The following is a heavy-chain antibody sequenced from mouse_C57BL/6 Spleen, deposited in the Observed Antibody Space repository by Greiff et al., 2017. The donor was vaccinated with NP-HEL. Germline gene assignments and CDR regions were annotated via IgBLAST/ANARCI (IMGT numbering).Heavy chain of an antibody. CDR2: ISSGGSYT. V-gene: IGHV5-6*01. Sequence: EVKVVESGGDLVKPGGSLKLSCAASGFTFSSYGMSWVRQTPDKRLEWVATISSGGSYTYYPDSVKGRFTISRDNAKNTLYLQMSSLKSEDTAMYYCARPPHGSYYFDYWGQGTTLTVSS. CDR1: GFTFSSYG. CDR3: ARPPHGSYYFDY. D-gene: IGHD1-1*01. J-gene: IGHJ2*01.